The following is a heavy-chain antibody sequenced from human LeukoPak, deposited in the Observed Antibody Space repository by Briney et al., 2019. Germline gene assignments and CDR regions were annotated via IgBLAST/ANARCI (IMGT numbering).Heavy chain of an antibody. J-gene: IGHJ3*02. D-gene: IGHD3-22*01. CDR2: ISSNGGST. V-gene: IGHV3-64*01. Sequence: GGSLRLTCAASGFTFSSYAMHWVRQAPGKGLEYVSAISSNGGSTYYANSVKGRFTISRDNSKNTLYLQMGSLRAEDMAVYYCARGAPHYYDSSEEAFDIWGQGTMVTVSS. CDR3: ARGAPHYYDSSEEAFDI. CDR1: GFTFSSYA.